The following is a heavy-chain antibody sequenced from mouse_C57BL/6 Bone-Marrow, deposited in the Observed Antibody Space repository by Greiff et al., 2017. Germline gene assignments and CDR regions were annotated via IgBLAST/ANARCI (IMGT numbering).Heavy chain of an antibody. CDR1: GYAFTNYL. CDR2: INPGSGGT. Sequence: QVQLKQSGAELVRPGTSVKVSCKASGYAFTNYLIEWVKQRPGQGLEWIGVINPGSGGTNYNEKFKGKATLTADKSSSTAYMQLSSLTSEDSAVYFCARGAQATTDWGQGTTLTVSS. J-gene: IGHJ2*01. V-gene: IGHV1-54*01. CDR3: ARGAQATTD. D-gene: IGHD3-2*02.